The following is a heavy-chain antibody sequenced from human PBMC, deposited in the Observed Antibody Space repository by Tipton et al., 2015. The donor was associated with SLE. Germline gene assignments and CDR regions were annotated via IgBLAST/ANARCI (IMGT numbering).Heavy chain of an antibody. CDR1: GGYFSGYY. V-gene: IGHV4-34*01. J-gene: IGHJ3*02. Sequence: GSLRLSCAVYGGYFSGYYWSWIRQPPGRGLEWIGEINHCGSTNYNPSPKSRVTISVDTSKNQFSLKLSSVTAADTDVYYCASPVDTAMVDDAFDIWGQGTMVTVSS. CDR2: INHCGST. CDR3: ASPVDTAMVDDAFDI. D-gene: IGHD5-18*01.